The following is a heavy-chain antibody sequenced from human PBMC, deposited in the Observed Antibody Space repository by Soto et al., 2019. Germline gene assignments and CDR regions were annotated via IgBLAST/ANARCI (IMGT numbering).Heavy chain of an antibody. D-gene: IGHD4-17*01. J-gene: IGHJ4*02. Sequence: VHLVASGGGLVQPGGSLRLSCAASGFTVSSNYMSWVRQAPGKGLEWVSVIYSGGSTYYTDSVKGRFTISRDNSKNTLYLQMNSLRAEDTAVYYCARDSRFYGDYDYYFDYWGQGTLVTVSS. CDR1: GFTVSSNY. CDR2: IYSGGST. V-gene: IGHV3-66*01. CDR3: ARDSRFYGDYDYYFDY.